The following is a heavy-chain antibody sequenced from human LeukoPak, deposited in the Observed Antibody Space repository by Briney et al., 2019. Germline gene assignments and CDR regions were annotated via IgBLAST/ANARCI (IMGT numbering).Heavy chain of an antibody. CDR1: GYTFTSYY. CDR2: INPSGGST. D-gene: IGHD2-21*02. V-gene: IGHV1-46*01. CDR3: AIRSDGAYCGGDCFYLDY. Sequence: ASVKVSCKASGYTFTSYYMHWVRQAPGQGLEWMGIINPSGGSTSYAQKFQGRVTMTRDTSTSTVYMELSSLRSEDTAVYYCAIRSDGAYCGGDCFYLDYWGQGTLVTVSS. J-gene: IGHJ4*02.